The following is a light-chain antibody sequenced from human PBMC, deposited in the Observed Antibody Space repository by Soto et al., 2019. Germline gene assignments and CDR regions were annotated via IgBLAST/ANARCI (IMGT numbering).Light chain of an antibody. V-gene: IGLV2-18*02. CDR1: SSDVGSYNR. CDR2: EVS. CDR3: SSYTTSRTSV. Sequence: QSALTQPPSVSGSPGQSVTISCTGTSSDVGSYNRVSWYQQPPGTAPKLMIFEVSNRPSGVPDRFSGSKSGNTASLTISGLQAEDEADYYCSSYTTSRTSVFGGGTKLTVL. J-gene: IGLJ2*01.